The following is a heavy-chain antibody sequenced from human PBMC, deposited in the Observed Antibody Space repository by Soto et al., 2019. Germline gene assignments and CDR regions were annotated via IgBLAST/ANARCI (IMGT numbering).Heavy chain of an antibody. V-gene: IGHV2-5*02. CDR3: AHRDTAMVWNWFDP. CDR2: IYWDDDK. Sequence: QITLKESGPPLVKPTQTLTLTCTFSGFSLSTSGVGAGWIRQPPGKALEWLALIYWDDDKRYSPSLKSRLTITKDTSKNQVVLTMTNMDPVDTATYYCAHRDTAMVWNWFDPWGQGTLVTVSS. CDR1: GFSLSTSGVG. D-gene: IGHD5-18*01. J-gene: IGHJ5*02.